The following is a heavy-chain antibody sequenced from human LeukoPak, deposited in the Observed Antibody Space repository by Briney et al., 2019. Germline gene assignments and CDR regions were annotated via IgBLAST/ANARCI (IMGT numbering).Heavy chain of an antibody. CDR1: GFTFSSYS. D-gene: IGHD6-13*01. J-gene: IGHJ6*04. Sequence: GGSLRLSCAASGFTFSSYSMNWVRQAPGKGLEWVSSISSSSSYIYYADSVKGRFTISRDNAKNSLYLQMNSLRAEDTAVYYCARGVYSSSWNYYYYYYGMDVWGKGTTVTVSS. V-gene: IGHV3-21*01. CDR3: ARGVYSSSWNYYYYYYGMDV. CDR2: ISSSSSYI.